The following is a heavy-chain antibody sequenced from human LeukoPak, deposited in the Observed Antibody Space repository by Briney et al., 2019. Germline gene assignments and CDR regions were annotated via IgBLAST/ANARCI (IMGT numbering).Heavy chain of an antibody. CDR2: ISSSSSYI. V-gene: IGHV3-21*01. CDR1: GFTFSSYS. CDR3: ARVNCSGGSCLLDY. J-gene: IGHJ4*02. Sequence: GGSLRLSCAASGFTFSSYSMNWVRQAPGKGLEWVSSISSSSSYIYYADSVKGRFTISRDNAKNSLYLQMNSLRAEDTAVYYCARVNCSGGSCLLDYWGQGTLVTVSS. D-gene: IGHD2-15*01.